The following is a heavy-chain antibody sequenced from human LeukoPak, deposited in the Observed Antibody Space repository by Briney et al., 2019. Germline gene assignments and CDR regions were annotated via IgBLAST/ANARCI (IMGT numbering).Heavy chain of an antibody. V-gene: IGHV4-34*01. J-gene: IGHJ5*02. D-gene: IGHD6-13*01. CDR1: GGSFSGYY. CDR2: INHSGST. Sequence: SETLSLTCAVYGGSFSGYYWSWIRQPPGKGLEWIGEINHSGSTNYNPSLKSRVTISVGTSKNQFSLKLSSVTAADTAVYYCARGYSSSWSNWFDPWGQGTLVTVSS. CDR3: ARGYSSSWSNWFDP.